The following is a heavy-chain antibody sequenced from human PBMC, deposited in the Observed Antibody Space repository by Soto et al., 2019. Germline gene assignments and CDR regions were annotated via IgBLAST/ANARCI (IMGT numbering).Heavy chain of an antibody. Sequence: QVQLVESGGGVVQPGRSLRLSCAASGFTFSSYSMHWVRQAPGKGLEWVAAMSFDGNSKYFADSVKGRFTISRDNSKHPLSLQMNSLGADDSAVYYCARGRSVIAHDDFEYWGQGTLVTVSS. D-gene: IGHD2-21*01. CDR3: ARGRSVIAHDDFEY. J-gene: IGHJ4*02. CDR2: MSFDGNSK. V-gene: IGHV3-30-3*01. CDR1: GFTFSSYS.